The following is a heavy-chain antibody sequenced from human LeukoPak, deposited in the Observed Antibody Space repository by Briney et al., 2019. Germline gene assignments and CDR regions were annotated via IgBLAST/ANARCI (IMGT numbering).Heavy chain of an antibody. V-gene: IGHV4-61*02. CDR3: ARDQKGPFDY. J-gene: IGHJ4*02. Sequence: SETLCLTCTVSGGSISSGSYYWSWIRQPAGKGLEWIGRIYTSGSTNYNPSLKSRVTISVDTSKYQFSLKLSSVTAADTAVYYCARDQKGPFDYWGQGTLVTVSS. CDR2: IYTSGST. CDR1: GGSISSGSYY.